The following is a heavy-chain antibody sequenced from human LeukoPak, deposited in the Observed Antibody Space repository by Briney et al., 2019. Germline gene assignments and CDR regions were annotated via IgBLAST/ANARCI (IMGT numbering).Heavy chain of an antibody. V-gene: IGHV3-53*01. Sequence: PGGSLRLSCVASGLTVGINYMSWVRQAPGKGLEWVSFMYADGSTDYADSVKGRFTISRDNSKNTLYLQMNTLRAEDTAIYYCARDRYRSGCMDVWGQGTTVTVS. CDR1: GLTVGINY. D-gene: IGHD6-19*01. CDR3: ARDRYRSGCMDV. J-gene: IGHJ6*02. CDR2: MYADGST.